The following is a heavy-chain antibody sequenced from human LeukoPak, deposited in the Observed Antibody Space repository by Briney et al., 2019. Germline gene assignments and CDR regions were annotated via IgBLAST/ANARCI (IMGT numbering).Heavy chain of an antibody. CDR2: IIPIFGTA. CDR1: GGTFSSYA. D-gene: IGHD5-18*01. V-gene: IGHV1-69*01. CDR3: ARDPYNVDTAMVTGY. J-gene: IGHJ4*02. Sequence: AASVKVSCKASGGTFSSYAISWVRQAPGQGLEWMGGIIPIFGTANYAQKFQGRVTITADESTSTAYMELSSLRSEDTAVYYCARDPYNVDTAMVTGYXGXGTLVTVSS.